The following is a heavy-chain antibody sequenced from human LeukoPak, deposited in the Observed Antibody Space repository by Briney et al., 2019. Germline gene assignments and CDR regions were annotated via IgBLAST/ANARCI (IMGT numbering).Heavy chain of an antibody. V-gene: IGHV1-8*03. CDR3: ARSRAVRGVIPYY. CDR2: MNPNSGNT. Sequence: ASVKVSCKASGYTFTSYDINWVRQATGQGLEWMGWMNPNSGNTGYAQKFQGRVTITRNTSISTAYMELSSLRSEDTAVYYCARSRAVRGVIPYYWGQGTLVTVSS. CDR1: GYTFTSYD. J-gene: IGHJ4*02. D-gene: IGHD3-10*01.